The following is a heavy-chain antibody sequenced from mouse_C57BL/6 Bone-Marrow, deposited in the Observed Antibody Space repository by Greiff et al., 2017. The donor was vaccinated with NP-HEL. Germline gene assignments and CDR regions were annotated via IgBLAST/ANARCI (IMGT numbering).Heavy chain of an antibody. V-gene: IGHV1-54*01. CDR2: INPGSGGT. D-gene: IGHD1-1*01. J-gene: IGHJ2*01. CDR1: GYAFTNYL. CDR3: ARGDYDGSRGY. Sequence: QVQLQQSGAELVRPGASVKVSCKASGYAFTNYLIEWVKQRPGQGLEWIGVINPGSGGTNYNEKFKGKATLTADKSSSTAYMQLSSLTSEDSAVYFCARGDYDGSRGYWGQGTTLTVSS.